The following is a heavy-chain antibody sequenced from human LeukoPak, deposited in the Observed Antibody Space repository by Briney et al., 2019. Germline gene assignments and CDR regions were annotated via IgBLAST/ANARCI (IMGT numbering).Heavy chain of an antibody. CDR3: ARGPCYDFWSGYSPDY. J-gene: IGHJ4*02. V-gene: IGHV3-48*03. Sequence: PGGSLRLSCAASGFTFSSYEMNWVRQAPGKGLEWVSYTSSSGSTIYYADSVKGRFTISRDNAKNSLYLKMNSLRAEDAAVYYCARGPCYDFWSGYSPDYWGEGTLVTVSS. CDR1: GFTFSSYE. D-gene: IGHD3-3*01. CDR2: TSSSGSTI.